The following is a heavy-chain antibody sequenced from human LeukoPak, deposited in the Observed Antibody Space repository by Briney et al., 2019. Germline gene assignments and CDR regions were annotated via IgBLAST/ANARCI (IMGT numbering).Heavy chain of an antibody. D-gene: IGHD6-19*01. CDR3: AKDFNTGYSSGWYGRGWFEY. Sequence: GSLRLSCAASGFTFSSYGMHWVRQAPGKGLEWVAVISYDGSNKYYADSVKGRFTISRDNSKNTLYLQMNSLRAEDTAVYYCAKDFNTGYSSGWYGRGWFEYWGQGTLVTVSS. CDR2: ISYDGSNK. V-gene: IGHV3-30*18. CDR1: GFTFSSYG. J-gene: IGHJ4*02.